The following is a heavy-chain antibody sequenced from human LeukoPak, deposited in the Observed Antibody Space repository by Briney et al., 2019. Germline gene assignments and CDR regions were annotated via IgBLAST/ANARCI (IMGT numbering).Heavy chain of an antibody. Sequence: GVSLKISCPGSGHSFTSYWIGWVRHMRGKGLEWMGIIYPGDSRTRYSPSFQGQVTISADKTISTAYLQWSSLKASDTAMYYCARRDGSGSYYTREWGEGTLVTVP. J-gene: IGHJ4*02. CDR2: IYPGDSRT. D-gene: IGHD3-10*01. CDR1: GHSFTSYW. CDR3: ARRDGSGSYYTRE. V-gene: IGHV5-51*01.